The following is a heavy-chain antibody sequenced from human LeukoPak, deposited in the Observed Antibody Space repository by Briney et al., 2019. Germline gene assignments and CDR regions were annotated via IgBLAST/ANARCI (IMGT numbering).Heavy chain of an antibody. CDR1: GYTFTGYY. J-gene: IGHJ6*03. Sequence: ASVKVSCKASGYTFTGYYMHWVRQAPGQGLEWMGGIIPIFGTANYAQKFQGRVTITTDESTSTAYMELSSLRSEDTAVYYCARGGRGSCYPCYYMDVWGKGTTVTVSS. CDR2: IIPIFGTA. CDR3: ARGGRGSCYPCYYMDV. V-gene: IGHV1-69*05. D-gene: IGHD2-2*01.